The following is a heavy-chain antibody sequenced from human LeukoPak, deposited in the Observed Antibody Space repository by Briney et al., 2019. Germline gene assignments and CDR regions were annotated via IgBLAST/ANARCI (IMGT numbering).Heavy chain of an antibody. Sequence: PGGSLRLSCAASGFTFSSYWMHWVRQAPGKGLVWVSRINTDGSSTNYADSVKGRFTISRDNAKNTLYLQVNSLRAEDTAVYYCATDRSSIAVRPHWGQGTLVTVSS. CDR2: INTDGSST. CDR1: GFTFSSYW. V-gene: IGHV3-74*01. J-gene: IGHJ4*02. D-gene: IGHD6-6*01. CDR3: ATDRSSIAVRPH.